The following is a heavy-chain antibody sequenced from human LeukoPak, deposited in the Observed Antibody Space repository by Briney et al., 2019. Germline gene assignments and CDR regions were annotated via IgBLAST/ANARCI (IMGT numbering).Heavy chain of an antibody. J-gene: IGHJ4*02. CDR2: ISGSGGST. CDR1: GFTFSSYA. CDR3: AKDLWRYLDWLLPEY. Sequence: GGSLRLSCAASGFTFSSYAMSWGRQAPGKWLEWVSAISGSGGSTDYADSVKGRFTISRDNSKKTRYLQKDSLRAEDTAVYYCAKDLWRYLDWLLPEYWGQGTLVTVSS. V-gene: IGHV3-23*01. D-gene: IGHD3-9*01.